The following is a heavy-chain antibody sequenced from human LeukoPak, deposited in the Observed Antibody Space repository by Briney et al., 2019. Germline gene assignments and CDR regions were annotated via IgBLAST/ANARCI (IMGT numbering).Heavy chain of an antibody. D-gene: IGHD5-18*01. Sequence: PGGSLRPSCAASGFTFSSYAMHSVRQAPGKGLEWVAVISYDGSNKYYADSVKGRFTISRDNSKNTLYLQMNSLRAEDTAVYCCASMYVLGYSYGYYLDYWGQGTLVTVSS. J-gene: IGHJ4*02. CDR2: ISYDGSNK. CDR3: ASMYVLGYSYGYYLDY. V-gene: IGHV3-30*04. CDR1: GFTFSSYA.